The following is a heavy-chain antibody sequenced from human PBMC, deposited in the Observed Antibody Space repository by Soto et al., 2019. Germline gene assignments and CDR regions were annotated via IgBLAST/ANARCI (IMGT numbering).Heavy chain of an antibody. V-gene: IGHV3-30*18. CDR1: GFTFSDYA. D-gene: IGHD3-3*01. CDR2: VSHDGRNT. J-gene: IGHJ4*02. Sequence: PGGSLRLSCAASGFTFSDYAMHWVRQAPGKGLEWVAVVSHDGRNTHYADSVKGRFTISRDNSKNTLYLQMNSLRAEDTAVYYCAKDHGPQHYDFLGYWGQGTLVTVSS. CDR3: AKDHGPQHYDFLGY.